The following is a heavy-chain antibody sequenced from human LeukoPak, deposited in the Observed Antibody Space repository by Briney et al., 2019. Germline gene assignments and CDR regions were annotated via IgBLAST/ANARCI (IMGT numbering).Heavy chain of an antibody. J-gene: IGHJ4*02. D-gene: IGHD6-13*01. CDR3: ASPYSSRWYELCY. CDR2: IAYDGSNK. Sequence: GGSLRLSCAASGFTFSSYGMHWVRQAPGKGLEWVAIIAYDGSNKHYADSVKGRFTISRDNSKNTLYLQMNSLRAEDTAVYYCASPYSSRWYELCYWGQGTLVTVSS. CDR1: GFTFSSYG. V-gene: IGHV3-30*03.